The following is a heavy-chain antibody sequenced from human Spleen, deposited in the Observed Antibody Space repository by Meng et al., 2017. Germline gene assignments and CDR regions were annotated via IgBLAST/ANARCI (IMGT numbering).Heavy chain of an antibody. V-gene: IGHV3-20*04. D-gene: IGHD4-17*01. J-gene: IGHJ4*02. CDR3: ARDGPTIDDYGDYRESYFDY. CDR2: IHWNGGST. Sequence: GGSLRPSCAASGFTSDDYGMSWVRQAPGKGLEWVSGIHWNGGSTGYADSVKGRFTISRDNAKNSLYLQMNSLRAEDTALYYCARDGPTIDDYGDYRESYFDYWGQRTLVTVSS. CDR1: GFTSDDYG.